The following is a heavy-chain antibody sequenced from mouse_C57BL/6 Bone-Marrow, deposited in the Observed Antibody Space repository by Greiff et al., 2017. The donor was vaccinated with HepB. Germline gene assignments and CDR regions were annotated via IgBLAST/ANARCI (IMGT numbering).Heavy chain of an antibody. CDR1: GYTFTSYW. V-gene: IGHV1-55*01. D-gene: IGHD2-5*01. J-gene: IGHJ2*01. CDR2: IYPGSGST. Sequence: VQLKQPGAELVKPGASVKMSCKASGYTFTSYWITWVKQRPGQGLEWIGDIYPGSGSTNYNEKFKSKATLTVDTSSSTAYMQLSSLTSEDSAVYYCARSEIFSNYDYWGQGTTLTVSS. CDR3: ARSEIFSNYDY.